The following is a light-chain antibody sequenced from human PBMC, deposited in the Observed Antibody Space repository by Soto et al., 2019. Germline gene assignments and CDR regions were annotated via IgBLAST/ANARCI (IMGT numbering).Light chain of an antibody. Sequence: IQLTQSPSSLSASVGERVTVTCRASRGISSFLAWYQQKPGKAPKPMIYAASSLQSGVPSRFSGSGSGTDFALTISSLQPEDFATYYCQQSYSTPPTFGQGTKVDI. J-gene: IGKJ1*01. CDR1: RGISSF. CDR3: QQSYSTPPT. V-gene: IGKV1-39*01. CDR2: AAS.